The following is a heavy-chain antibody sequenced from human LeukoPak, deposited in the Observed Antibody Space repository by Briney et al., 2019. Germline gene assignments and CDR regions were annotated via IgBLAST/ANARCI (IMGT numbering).Heavy chain of an antibody. D-gene: IGHD6-13*01. CDR1: GGSISSYY. Sequence: SETLSLTCTVSGGSISSYYWSWIRQPPGKGLEWIGYIYYSGSTSYNPSLKSRVTISVDTSKNQFPLKLSSVTAADTAVYYCSSLLAEYSQHWGQGTLVTVSP. CDR3: SSLLAEYSQH. V-gene: IGHV4-59*08. CDR2: IYYSGST. J-gene: IGHJ1*01.